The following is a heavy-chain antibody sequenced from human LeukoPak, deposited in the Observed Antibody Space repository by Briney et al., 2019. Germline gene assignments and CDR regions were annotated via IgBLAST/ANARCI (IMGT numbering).Heavy chain of an antibody. Sequence: ASVKVSCKASGYTFTSYDINWVRQATGQGLEWMGWMNPNSGNTGYAQKFQGRVTMTRNTSISTAYMELSSLRSEDTAVYYCARGAAEHQYYDFWSGYYTGYYYGMDVWGQGTTVTVSS. D-gene: IGHD3-3*01. V-gene: IGHV1-8*01. CDR3: ARGAAEHQYYDFWSGYYTGYYYGMDV. CDR2: MNPNSGNT. CDR1: GYTFTSYD. J-gene: IGHJ6*02.